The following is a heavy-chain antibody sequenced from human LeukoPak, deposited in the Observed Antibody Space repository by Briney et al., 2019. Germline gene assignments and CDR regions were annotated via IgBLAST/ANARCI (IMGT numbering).Heavy chain of an antibody. CDR1: GYSFTSYW. V-gene: IGHV5-51*01. CDR2: IYPGDSDT. CDR3: ARREPGCSGGSCYDY. J-gene: IGHJ4*02. Sequence: GESLKISCKGSGYSFTSYWIGWVRQMPGKGLEWMGIIYPGDSDTRYSPSFQGQVTISADKSISTAYLQWSSLKASDTAMYYCARREPGCSGGSCYDYWGQGTLVTVSS. D-gene: IGHD2-15*01.